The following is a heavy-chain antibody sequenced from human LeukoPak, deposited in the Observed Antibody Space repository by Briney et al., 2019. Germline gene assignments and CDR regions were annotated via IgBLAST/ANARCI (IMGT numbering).Heavy chain of an antibody. J-gene: IGHJ4*02. CDR1: GFTFSSFE. D-gene: IGHD3-10*01. V-gene: IGHV3-48*03. Sequence: GGSLRLSCAASGFTFSSFEMNWVRQAPGKGFEWVTYISTSGSTTYYADSVKGRFTISRDNAKNSLYLQMNSQRAEDTAVYYCARFGSGRVFFYFDYWGQGTLVTVSS. CDR3: ARFGSGRVFFYFDY. CDR2: ISTSGSTT.